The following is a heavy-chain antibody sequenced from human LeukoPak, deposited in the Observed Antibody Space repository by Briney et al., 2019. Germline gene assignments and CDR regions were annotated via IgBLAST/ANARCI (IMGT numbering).Heavy chain of an antibody. V-gene: IGHV5-51*01. CDR1: GYSFNNYW. CDR3: ARQPKLTSGLRYFEF. J-gene: IGHJ4*02. D-gene: IGHD6-19*01. CDR2: IYPGDFDT. Sequence: GESLKISRKASGYSFNNYWIAWVRQMPGKGLEWMGIIYPGDFDTRYSPSFQGQVTISADKSITTAYLQWSSLTASDTAMYYFARQPKLTSGLRYFEFWGQGTLVTVSS.